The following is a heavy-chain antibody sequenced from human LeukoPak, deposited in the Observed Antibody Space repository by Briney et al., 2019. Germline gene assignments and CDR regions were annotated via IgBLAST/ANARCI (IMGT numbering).Heavy chain of an antibody. Sequence: GGSLRLSCTGSGFTFSIYNMNWVRQAPGKGLEWVALISSSSGYIYYTDSVKGRFTISRGNAKNSLYLQMNSLRAEDTAVYYCARGSEWEPLYYFDYWGQGNLVTVSS. CDR1: GFTFSIYN. CDR3: ARGSEWEPLYYFDY. D-gene: IGHD1-26*01. J-gene: IGHJ4*02. CDR2: ISSSSGYI. V-gene: IGHV3-21*01.